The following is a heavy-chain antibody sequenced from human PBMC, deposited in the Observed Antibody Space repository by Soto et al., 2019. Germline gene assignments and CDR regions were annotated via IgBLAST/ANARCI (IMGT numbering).Heavy chain of an antibody. V-gene: IGHV1-18*01. CDR2: ISARNGDT. J-gene: IGHJ4*02. D-gene: IGHD1-1*01. Sequence: QVHLVQSGAEVKKPGASVKVSCKGSGYTFTSYGITWVRQAPGQGLEWMGWISARNGDTDYAQKLQGRVTVTRDTSAITAYMELRSRGADYTAVYYCARGGYGDYWGQGALVTVSS. CDR3: ARGGYGDY. CDR1: GYTFTSYG.